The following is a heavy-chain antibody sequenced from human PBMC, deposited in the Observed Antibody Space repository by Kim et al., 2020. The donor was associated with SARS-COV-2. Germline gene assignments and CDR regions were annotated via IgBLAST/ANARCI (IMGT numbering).Heavy chain of an antibody. CDR2: IWYDGSNK. Sequence: GGSLRLSCAASGFTFSSYGMHWVRQAPGKGLEWVAVIWYDGSNKYYADSVKGRFTISRDNSKNTLYLQMNSLRAEDTAVYYCARDPTYYYGLSAYYYYGMDVWGRGTAVTVAS. CDR1: GFTFSSYG. J-gene: IGHJ6*02. D-gene: IGHD3-10*01. V-gene: IGHV3-33*01. CDR3: ARDPTYYYGLSAYYYYGMDV.